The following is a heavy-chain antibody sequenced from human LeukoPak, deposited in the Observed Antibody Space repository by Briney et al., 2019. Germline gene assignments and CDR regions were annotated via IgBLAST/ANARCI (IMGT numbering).Heavy chain of an antibody. CDR3: AREGPSTVTTLDIDY. CDR2: IWYDGSNK. J-gene: IGHJ4*02. D-gene: IGHD4-17*01. V-gene: IGHV3-33*01. CDR1: GFTFSSYG. Sequence: GGSLRLSCAASGFTFSSYGMHWVRQAPGKGLEWVAVIWYDGSNKYYADSVKGRFTISRDNSKNTLYLQMNSPRAEDTAVYYCAREGPSTVTTLDIDYWGQGTLVTVSS.